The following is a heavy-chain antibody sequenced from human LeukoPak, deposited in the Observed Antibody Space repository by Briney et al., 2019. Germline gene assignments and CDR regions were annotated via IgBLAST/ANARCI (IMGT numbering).Heavy chain of an antibody. CDR1: GFTFNNYL. CDR3: ARRRGSYCFDY. CDR2: IKQDGSET. Sequence: VGSLRLSSAASGFTFNNYLMTSVRQAPGKGLEWVANIKQDGSETYNVDSAKGRFTISRDNAKNTLYLQMNSLRVEDTAVYYCARRRGSYCFDYWGQGTLVTVSS. D-gene: IGHD2-15*01. J-gene: IGHJ4*02. V-gene: IGHV3-7*01.